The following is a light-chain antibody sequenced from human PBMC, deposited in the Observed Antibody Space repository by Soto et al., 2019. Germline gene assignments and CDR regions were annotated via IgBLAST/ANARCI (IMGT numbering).Light chain of an antibody. J-gene: IGKJ2*01. CDR3: QQGHNWPLT. Sequence: EIVMTQSPATLSVSPGERATLSCRASQSISSELAWYQQKPGQPPRLLIYGASTRATGVPARFTGSGSGSDFTLTISGLQSEDFAVYYCQQGHNWPLTFGQGTRLE. V-gene: IGKV3-15*01. CDR2: GAS. CDR1: QSISSE.